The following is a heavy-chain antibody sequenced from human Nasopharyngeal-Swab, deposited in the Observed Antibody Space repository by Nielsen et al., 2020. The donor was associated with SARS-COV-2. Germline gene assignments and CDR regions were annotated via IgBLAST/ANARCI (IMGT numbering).Heavy chain of an antibody. CDR1: GFTFDDYA. CDR3: AKAYCSSTSCYHYFDY. CDR2: ISWNSGSI. V-gene: IGHV3-9*01. Sequence: SLKISCAASGFTFDDYAMHWVRQAPGKGLEWVSGISWNSGSIGYADSVKGRFTISRDNAKNSLYLQMNSLRAEDTALYYCAKAYCSSTSCYHYFDYRGQGTLVTVSS. D-gene: IGHD2-2*01. J-gene: IGHJ4*02.